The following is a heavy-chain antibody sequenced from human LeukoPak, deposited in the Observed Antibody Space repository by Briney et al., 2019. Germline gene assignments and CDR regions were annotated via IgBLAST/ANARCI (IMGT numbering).Heavy chain of an antibody. CDR3: AKGGCRGTCNPLAY. J-gene: IGHJ4*02. CDR1: GITLSNYG. Sequence: GGSLRLSCVVSGITLSNYGMSWVRQAPGKGLEWVSGISERGGSTNYADSLKGRFTISRDNSKNTLYLQMNNLRAEDTAVYYCAKGGCRGTCNPLAYWGQGALVTVSP. V-gene: IGHV3-23*01. D-gene: IGHD2-15*01. CDR2: ISERGGST.